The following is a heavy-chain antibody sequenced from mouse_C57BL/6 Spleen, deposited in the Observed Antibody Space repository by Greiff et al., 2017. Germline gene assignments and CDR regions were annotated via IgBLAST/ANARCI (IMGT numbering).Heavy chain of an antibody. CDR2: INYDGSST. CDR3: ARAEDPMVTENYAMDY. J-gene: IGHJ4*01. Sequence: EVNVVESEGGLVQPGSSMKLSCTASGFTFSDYYMAWVRQVPEKGLEWVANINYDGSSTYYLDSLKSRFIISRDNAKNILYLQMSSLKSEDTATYYCARAEDPMVTENYAMDYWGQGTSVTVSS. D-gene: IGHD2-2*01. CDR1: GFTFSDYY. V-gene: IGHV5-16*01.